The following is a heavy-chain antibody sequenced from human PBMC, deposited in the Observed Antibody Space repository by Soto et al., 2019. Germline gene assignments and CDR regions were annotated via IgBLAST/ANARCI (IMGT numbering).Heavy chain of an antibody. Sequence: QVQLVQSGAEVKKPGASVKVSCKASGYTFTSYGISWVRQAPGQGLEWMGWISAYNGNTNYAPKLQGRVTMTTDTSTSTAYMELRSLRSDDTAVYYCAREFYGSGSYYMQGFDYWGQGTLVTVSS. J-gene: IGHJ4*02. CDR1: GYTFTSYG. CDR3: AREFYGSGSYYMQGFDY. V-gene: IGHV1-18*01. CDR2: ISAYNGNT. D-gene: IGHD3-10*01.